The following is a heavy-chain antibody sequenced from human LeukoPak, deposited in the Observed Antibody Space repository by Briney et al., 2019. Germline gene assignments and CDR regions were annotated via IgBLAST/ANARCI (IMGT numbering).Heavy chain of an antibody. CDR2: IYTSGST. Sequence: KSSETLSLTCTVSGGSISSGSYYWSWIRQPAGKGLEWIGRIYTSGSTNYNPSLKSRVTMSVDTSKNQFSLKLSSVTAADTAVYYCAREWEGAPHYFDYWGQGTLVTVSS. CDR1: GGSISSGSYY. J-gene: IGHJ4*02. V-gene: IGHV4-61*02. CDR3: AREWEGAPHYFDY. D-gene: IGHD1-26*01.